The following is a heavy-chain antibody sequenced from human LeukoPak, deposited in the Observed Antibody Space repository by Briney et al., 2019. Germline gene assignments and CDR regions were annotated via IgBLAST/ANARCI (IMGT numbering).Heavy chain of an antibody. CDR3: ARAMVRGGEDDY. V-gene: IGHV4-39*07. CDR1: DGSISSYY. D-gene: IGHD3-10*01. CDR2: IYYSGST. J-gene: IGHJ4*02. Sequence: SETLSLSCTVSDGSISSYYWGWIRQPAEKGLEWIGSIYYSGSTYYNPSLKSRVTISVDTSKNQFSLKLSSVTAADTAVYYCARAMVRGGEDDYWGQGTLVTVSS.